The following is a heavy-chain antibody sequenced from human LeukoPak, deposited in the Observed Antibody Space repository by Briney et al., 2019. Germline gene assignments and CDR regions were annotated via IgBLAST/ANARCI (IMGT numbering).Heavy chain of an antibody. D-gene: IGHD3-3*01. J-gene: IGHJ5*02. CDR1: GASMNGHY. V-gene: IGHV4-59*11. Sequence: PLETLSLTCSVSGASMNGHYWTWIRLSPGKGLEWIGYISDSGSTSYNPSLRSRVIMALEASKTEFSLRLNSATVADTAVYYCARVFRGAVTSNWFDPWGQGTLVTVSS. CDR3: ARVFRGAVTSNWFDP. CDR2: ISDSGST.